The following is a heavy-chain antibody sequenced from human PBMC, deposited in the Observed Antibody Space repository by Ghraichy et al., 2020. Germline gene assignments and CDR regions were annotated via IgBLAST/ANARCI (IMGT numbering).Heavy chain of an antibody. CDR3: ASTRWYTFDY. V-gene: IGHV4-59*01. Sequence: LSLTCTVSGGSISNYYWSWIRQPPGKGLEWIGYSYYSGSTNYNPSLKSRVTISVDTSKNQFSLKLSSVTAADTAMYYCASTRWYTFDYWGQGTLVTVSS. CDR2: SYYSGST. D-gene: IGHD4-23*01. CDR1: GGSISNYY. J-gene: IGHJ4*02.